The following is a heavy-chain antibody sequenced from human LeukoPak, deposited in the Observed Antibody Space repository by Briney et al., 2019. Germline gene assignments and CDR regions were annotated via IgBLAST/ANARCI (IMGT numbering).Heavy chain of an antibody. CDR1: GFTFSSYG. V-gene: IGHV3-30*02. CDR3: AKGTKMIESFYRGHQFDY. J-gene: IGHJ4*02. Sequence: PGGSLRLSCAASGFTFSSYGMHWVRQAPGKGLEWVAFIRYDGSNKYYADSVKGRFTISRDNSKNTLYLQMNSLRAEDSAVYYCAKGTKMIESFYRGHQFDYWGQGTLVTVSS. D-gene: IGHD2-2*02. CDR2: IRYDGSNK.